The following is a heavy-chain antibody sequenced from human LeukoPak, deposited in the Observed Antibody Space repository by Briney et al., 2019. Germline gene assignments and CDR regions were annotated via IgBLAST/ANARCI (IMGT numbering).Heavy chain of an antibody. V-gene: IGHV4-59*08. J-gene: IGHJ6*02. CDR2: IYNSGST. D-gene: IGHD6-13*01. CDR1: GGSLSTYY. CDR3: ARLEAAAGPYYYFYGMDV. Sequence: SETLSLTCSVSGGSLSTYYWSWIRQPPGKGLEWIGFIYNSGSTNYNPSPKSRVTISVDTSKNQFSLKLSSVTAADTAVYYCARLEAAAGPYYYFYGMDVWGQGTTVTVSS.